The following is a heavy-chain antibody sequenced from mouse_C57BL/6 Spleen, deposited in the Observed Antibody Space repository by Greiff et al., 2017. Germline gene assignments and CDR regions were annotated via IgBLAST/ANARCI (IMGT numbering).Heavy chain of an antibody. CDR1: GYTFTSYW. J-gene: IGHJ4*01. CDR3: AQWLPNYYAMDY. D-gene: IGHD2-2*01. CDR2: INPSNGGT. V-gene: IGHV1-53*01. Sequence: VQLQESGTELVKPGASVKLSCKASGYTFTSYWMHWVKQRPGQGLEWIGNINPSNGGTNYNEKFKSKATLTVDKSSSTAYMQLSSLTSEDSAVYYCAQWLPNYYAMDYWGQGTSVTVSS.